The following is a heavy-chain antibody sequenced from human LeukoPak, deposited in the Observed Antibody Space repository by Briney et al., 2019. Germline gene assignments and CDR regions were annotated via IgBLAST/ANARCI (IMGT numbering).Heavy chain of an antibody. Sequence: SETLSLTCTVSGGSISSSSYYWGWIRQPPGKGLEGIGSIYYSGSTYYNPSLKSRVTISVDTSKNQFSLKLSSVTAADTAVYYCARLEVVVVAATSDFDYWGQGTLVTVS. D-gene: IGHD2-15*01. J-gene: IGHJ4*02. CDR2: IYYSGST. CDR1: GGSISSSSYY. CDR3: ARLEVVVVAATSDFDY. V-gene: IGHV4-39*01.